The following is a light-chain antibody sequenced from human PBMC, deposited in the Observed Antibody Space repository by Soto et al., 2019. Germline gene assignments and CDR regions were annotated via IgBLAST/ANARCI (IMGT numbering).Light chain of an antibody. CDR1: QSVSSSY. CDR2: GAS. CDR3: QQCGRSSPT. J-gene: IGKJ4*01. V-gene: IGKV3-20*01. Sequence: EIVLTQSPGTLSLSPGEGATLSCRASQSVSSSYLAWYQQRPGQAPRLLIYGASSRATGIPDRFSGSGSGTDFTLTISRLEPEDFAVYFCQQCGRSSPTFGGGTKVEI.